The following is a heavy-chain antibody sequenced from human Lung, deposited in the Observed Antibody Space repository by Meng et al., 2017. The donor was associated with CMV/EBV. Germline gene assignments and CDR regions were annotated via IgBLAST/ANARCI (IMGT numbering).Heavy chain of an antibody. V-gene: IGHV1-2*02. D-gene: IGHD5-12*01. CDR2: INPNSGGT. CDR1: GFFFTGYY. Sequence: ASXXVSXKASGFFFTGYYMHWVRQATGQGLEWMGWINPNSGGTKYAQKFQVRVTMTSDTYIRTAYMELRSLRSDDAAVYYCAREAGRSGYDFVDYWGQGTLVTVSS. J-gene: IGHJ4*02. CDR3: AREAGRSGYDFVDY.